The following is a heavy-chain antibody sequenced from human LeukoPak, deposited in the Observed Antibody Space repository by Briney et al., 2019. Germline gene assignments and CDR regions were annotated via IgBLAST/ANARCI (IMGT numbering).Heavy chain of an antibody. J-gene: IGHJ4*02. V-gene: IGHV4-59*12. Sequence: SETLSLTCTVSGGSISSYYWSWIRQPPGKGLEWIGYIYYSGSTNYNPSLKSRVTISVATSKNQFSLKLTSVTAADTALYYCSRSKDQSKTGDSWGQGTLVTASS. CDR3: SRSKDQSKTGDS. CDR1: GGSISSYY. CDR2: IYYSGST. D-gene: IGHD2-2*01.